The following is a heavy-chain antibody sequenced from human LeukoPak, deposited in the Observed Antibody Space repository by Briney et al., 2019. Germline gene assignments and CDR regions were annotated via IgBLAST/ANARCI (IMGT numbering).Heavy chain of an antibody. Sequence: ASVKVSCKASGYTFTSYYMHWVRQAPGQGLEWMGWINPNSGGTNYAQKFQGWVTMTRDTSISTAYMELSRLRSDDTAVYYCARTLIAAAGKLDYYGMGVWGQGTTVTVSS. CDR2: INPNSGGT. J-gene: IGHJ6*02. CDR3: ARTLIAAAGKLDYYGMGV. V-gene: IGHV1-2*04. D-gene: IGHD6-13*01. CDR1: GYTFTSYY.